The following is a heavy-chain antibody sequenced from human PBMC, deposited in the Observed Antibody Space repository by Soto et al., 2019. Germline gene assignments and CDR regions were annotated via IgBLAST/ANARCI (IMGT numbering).Heavy chain of an antibody. Sequence: QVQLVQSGAEVKKPGSSVKVSCKASGGTFSSYTISWVRQAPGQGLEWMGRIIPILGIANYAQKFQGRVTITADKSTSTAYMELSSLRSEDTAVYYCARVRGVRVVDFDYWGQGTLVTVSS. J-gene: IGHJ4*02. D-gene: IGHD3-10*01. CDR3: ARVRGVRVVDFDY. CDR2: IIPILGIA. V-gene: IGHV1-69*02. CDR1: GGTFSSYT.